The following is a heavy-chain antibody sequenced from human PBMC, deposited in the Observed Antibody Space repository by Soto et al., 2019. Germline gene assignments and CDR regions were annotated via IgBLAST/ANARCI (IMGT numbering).Heavy chain of an antibody. CDR2: ISSSSSTI. V-gene: IGHV3-48*04. J-gene: IGHJ3*02. D-gene: IGHD2-8*01. CDR3: VRDCTNGVCYAFDI. Sequence: GGSLRLSCAASGFTFSSYSMNWVRQAPGKGLEWVSYISSSSSTIYYADSVKGRFTISRDNAKNSLYLQMNSLRAEDTAVYYCVRDCTNGVCYAFDIWGQGTMVTVSS. CDR1: GFTFSSYS.